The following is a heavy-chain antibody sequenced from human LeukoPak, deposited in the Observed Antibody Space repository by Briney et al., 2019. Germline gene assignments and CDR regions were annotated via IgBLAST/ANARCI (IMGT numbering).Heavy chain of an antibody. D-gene: IGHD6-6*01. J-gene: IGHJ4*02. CDR2: ISSSSSTI. V-gene: IGHV3-48*01. CDR1: GFTFSSYS. Sequence: PGGSLRLSCAASGFTFSSYSMNWVRQAPGKGLEWVSYISSSSSTIYYADSVKGRFTISRDNAKNSLYLQMNSLRAEDTAVYYCARVKFLAALSYWGQGTLVTVSS. CDR3: ARVKFLAALSY.